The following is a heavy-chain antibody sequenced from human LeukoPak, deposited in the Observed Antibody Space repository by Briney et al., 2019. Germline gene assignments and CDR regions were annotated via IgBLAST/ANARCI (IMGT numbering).Heavy chain of an antibody. CDR2: INSDGRTT. CDR1: GFTFSTYW. J-gene: IGHJ6*02. V-gene: IGHV3-74*01. Sequence: GGSLRLSCATSGFTFSTYWMHWVRQTPGKELEWVARINSDGRTTVYADSVRGRFAISRDNAKNTLYLQMNSLRAEDTAVYYCTSDSPDYGMDVWGQGTRSSSP. CDR3: TSDSPDYGMDV.